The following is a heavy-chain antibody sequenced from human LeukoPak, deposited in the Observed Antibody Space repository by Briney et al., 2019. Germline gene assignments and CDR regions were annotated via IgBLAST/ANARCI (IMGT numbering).Heavy chain of an antibody. CDR1: GGSISSGGYY. Sequence: SETLSLTCTVSGGSISSGGYYWSWIRQHPGKGLEWIGYIYYSGSTYYNPSLKSRVIISVDTSKNQFSLKLSSVTAADTAVYYCARDARAPEYYYDSSGHYAFDIWGQGTMVTVSS. J-gene: IGHJ3*02. D-gene: IGHD3-22*01. V-gene: IGHV4-31*03. CDR3: ARDARAPEYYYDSSGHYAFDI. CDR2: IYYSGST.